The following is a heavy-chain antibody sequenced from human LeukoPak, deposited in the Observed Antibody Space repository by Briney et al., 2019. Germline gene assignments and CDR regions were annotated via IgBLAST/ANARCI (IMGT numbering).Heavy chain of an antibody. Sequence: ASVKVSCKASGYTFTSYGISWVRQAPGQGLEWMGRISAYNGNTNYAQKLQGRVTMTTDTSTSTAYMELRSLRSDDTAVYYCAREGYDILTGKRVNWFDPWGQGTLVTVSS. CDR2: ISAYNGNT. D-gene: IGHD3-9*01. J-gene: IGHJ5*02. CDR3: AREGYDILTGKRVNWFDP. CDR1: GYTFTSYG. V-gene: IGHV1-18*01.